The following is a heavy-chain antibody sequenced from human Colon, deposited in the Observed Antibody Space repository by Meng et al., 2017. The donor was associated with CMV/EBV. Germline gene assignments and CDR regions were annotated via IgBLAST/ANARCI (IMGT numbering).Heavy chain of an antibody. CDR2: IYPQKGGT. V-gene: IGHV1-2*02. Sequence: VQLIMSGTRVKKPGASMKLSCKASGYTFTAKHLHWVRHAPGQGLEWMGWIYPQKGGTYFAQKFQGRVTMTSDTSISTAYMELSSLTSDDTAIYYCIKEDWYFDFWGQGTLVTVSS. D-gene: IGHD2-21*01. CDR3: IKEDWYFDF. CDR1: GYTFTAKH. J-gene: IGHJ4*02.